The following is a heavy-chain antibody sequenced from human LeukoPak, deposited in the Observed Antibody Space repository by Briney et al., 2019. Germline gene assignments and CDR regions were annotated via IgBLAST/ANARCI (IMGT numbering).Heavy chain of an antibody. CDR3: ARVDVAVAGTYNWFDP. CDR2: INPNSGVT. V-gene: IGHV1-2*02. D-gene: IGHD6-19*01. J-gene: IGHJ5*02. Sequence: ASVKVSCKASGYTFTGYYMHWVRQAPGQGLEWMGWINPNSGVTNYAQKFQGRVTMTRDTSISTAYMELSRLRSDDTAVYYCARVDVAVAGTYNWFDPWGQGTLVTVSS. CDR1: GYTFTGYY.